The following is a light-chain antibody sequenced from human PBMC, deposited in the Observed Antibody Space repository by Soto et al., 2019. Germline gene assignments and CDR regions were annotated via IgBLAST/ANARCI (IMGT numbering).Light chain of an antibody. J-gene: IGLJ2*01. CDR1: SSNIGNNY. CDR2: DND. CDR3: AAWDGSLSGVV. V-gene: IGLV1-51*01. Sequence: QSVLTQPPSVSAAPGQKVTISCSGSSSNIGNNYVFWYQQLPGTAPKLLIYDNDKRPSGIPDRFSGSKSGTSATLGITGLQTGDEADYYCAAWDGSLSGVVFGGGTKLTVL.